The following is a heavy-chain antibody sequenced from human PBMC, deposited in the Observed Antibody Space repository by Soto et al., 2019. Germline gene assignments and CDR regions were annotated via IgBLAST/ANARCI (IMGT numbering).Heavy chain of an antibody. CDR2: INAGNGNT. CDR3: ARCTDPHYGPGVSEFDY. V-gene: IGHV1-3*01. Sequence: ASVKVSCKASGYTFTSYAMHWVRQAPGQRLEWMGWINAGNGNTKYSQKFQGRVTITRDTSASTAYMELSSLRSEDTAVYYCARCTDPHYGPGVSEFDYWGQGTLVTVSS. J-gene: IGHJ4*02. CDR1: GYTFTSYA. D-gene: IGHD3-16*01.